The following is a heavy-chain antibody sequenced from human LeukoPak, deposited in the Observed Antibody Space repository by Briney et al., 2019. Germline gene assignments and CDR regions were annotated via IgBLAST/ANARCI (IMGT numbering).Heavy chain of an antibody. Sequence: SETLSLTCAVYGGSFSGFYWSWIRHPPGKGLEWIGETNHSGSTNFSPSLKSRVTISVDTSNNQFSLKLSSVTAADTAVYYCARHGYCSASSCPGNWFDPWDQGTLVTVSP. V-gene: IGHV4-34*01. D-gene: IGHD2-2*01. CDR2: TNHSGST. CDR3: ARHGYCSASSCPGNWFDP. J-gene: IGHJ5*02. CDR1: GGSFSGFY.